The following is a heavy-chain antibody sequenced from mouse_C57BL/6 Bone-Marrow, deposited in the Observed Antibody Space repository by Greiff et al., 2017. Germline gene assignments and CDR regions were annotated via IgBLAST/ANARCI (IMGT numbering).Heavy chain of an antibody. D-gene: IGHD2-4*01. Sequence: EVQLQQSGAELVRPGASVTLSCTASGYTINDDYMHWVKQRPGQRLEWIGWIDPENGDTEYASKFQGKATITADTSSNTAYLQLSSLTSEDTAVYYCTAYYDYDRGNAMDYWGQGASVTVSS. J-gene: IGHJ4*01. V-gene: IGHV14-4*01. CDR1: GYTINDDY. CDR2: IDPENGDT. CDR3: TAYYDYDRGNAMDY.